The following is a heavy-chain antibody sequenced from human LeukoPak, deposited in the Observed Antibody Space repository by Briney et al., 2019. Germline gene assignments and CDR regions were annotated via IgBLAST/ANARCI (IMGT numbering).Heavy chain of an antibody. V-gene: IGHV1-2*02. CDR3: ARDLFSSSWYVIVYYYGMDV. CDR1: GYTFTGYY. CDR2: INPNSGGT. J-gene: IGHJ6*02. D-gene: IGHD6-13*01. Sequence: ASLKVSCKASGYTFTGYYMHWVRQAPGPGLELMGWINPNSGGTIYAQKFQGRVTMTRDTSISTAYMELSRLRSDDTAVYYCARDLFSSSWYVIVYYYGMDVWGQGTTVTVSS.